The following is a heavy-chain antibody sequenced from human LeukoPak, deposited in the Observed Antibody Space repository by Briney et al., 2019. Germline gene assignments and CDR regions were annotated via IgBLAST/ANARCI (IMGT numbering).Heavy chain of an antibody. CDR3: AKRIGGDYGLIWFDP. D-gene: IGHD2-21*02. V-gene: IGHV1-69*05. J-gene: IGHJ5*02. CDR1: GGTFSSYA. CDR2: IIPIFGTA. Sequence: SVKVSCKASGGTFSSYAISWVRQAPGQGLEWMGGIIPIFGTANYAQKFQGRVTITTDESTSTAYMELSSLRSEDTAVYYCAKRIGGDYGLIWFDPWGQGTLVTVSS.